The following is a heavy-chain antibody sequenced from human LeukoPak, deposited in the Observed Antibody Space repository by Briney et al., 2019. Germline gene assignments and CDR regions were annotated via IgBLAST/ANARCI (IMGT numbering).Heavy chain of an antibody. J-gene: IGHJ4*02. CDR1: GGSISSGDYY. D-gene: IGHD2-8*01. CDR3: ASNTLYVGGGFDY. Sequence: SQTLSLTCTVSGGSISSGDYYWSWIRQPPGTGLEWIGYIYYSGSTYYNPSLKSRVTISVDTSKNQFSLKLSSVTAADTAVYYCASNTLYVGGGFDYWGQGTLVTVSS. V-gene: IGHV4-30-4*01. CDR2: IYYSGST.